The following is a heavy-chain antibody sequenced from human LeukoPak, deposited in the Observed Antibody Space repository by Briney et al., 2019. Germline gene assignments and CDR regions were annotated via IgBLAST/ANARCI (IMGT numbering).Heavy chain of an antibody. CDR2: INSDGSSI. CDR1: GFVFSNNW. D-gene: IGHD6-13*01. J-gene: IGHJ4*02. Sequence: GGSLRLSCAASGFVFSNNWMYWVRQAPGRGLVWVSRINSDGSSIAYADSVKGRFTISRGNAKNTLFLQMNSLTVEDTAMYYCAKDLSWGATDYWGQGTLVTVSS. CDR3: AKDLSWGATDY. V-gene: IGHV3-74*01.